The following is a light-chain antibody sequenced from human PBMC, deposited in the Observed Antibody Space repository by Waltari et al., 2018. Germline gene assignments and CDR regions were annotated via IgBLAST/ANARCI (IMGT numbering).Light chain of an antibody. CDR3: NSWTTSSTLL. V-gene: IGLV2-14*03. Sequence: QSALTQPAPVSGSPGQSITISCTGTSSAVGGFNHVLWYQHHPGKAPKLIISDGSKRPSGVSDRFSGSKSGNTASLTISGLQTEDEADYYCNSWTTSSTLLFGGGTKVTVL. J-gene: IGLJ3*02. CDR1: SSAVGGFNH. CDR2: DGS.